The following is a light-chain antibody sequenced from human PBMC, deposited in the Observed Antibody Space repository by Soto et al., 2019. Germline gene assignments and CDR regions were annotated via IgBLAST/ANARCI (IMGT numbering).Light chain of an antibody. CDR2: END. CDR3: GTWDSSLTTFV. Sequence: QSVLTQPPSVSAAPGQKVTMSFSGSSSNIGKYYVSWHQQLPGTAPKLLIYENDKRPSGIPDRFSGSKSGTSATLGITGLQTGDEADYYCGTWDSSLTTFVFGTGTKLTVL. V-gene: IGLV1-51*02. J-gene: IGLJ1*01. CDR1: SSNIGKYY.